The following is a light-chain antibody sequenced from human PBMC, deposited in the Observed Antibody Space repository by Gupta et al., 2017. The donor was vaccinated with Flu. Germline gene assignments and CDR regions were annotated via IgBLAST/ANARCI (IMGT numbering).Light chain of an antibody. CDR1: QSVNSN. CDR2: GAS. Sequence: EIVMTQSPAALSVSPGERATLSCRASQSVNSNLAWYRQTPGQAPRLLIYGASTRATGIPARFSGSGSGTEFTLTISSLQSEDFAVYYCQQYNYWPPITFGQGTRLEIK. V-gene: IGKV3-15*01. J-gene: IGKJ5*01. CDR3: QQYNYWPPIT.